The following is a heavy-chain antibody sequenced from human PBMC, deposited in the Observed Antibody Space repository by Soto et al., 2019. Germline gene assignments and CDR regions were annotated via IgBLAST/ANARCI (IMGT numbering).Heavy chain of an antibody. CDR3: ARDPYEVSTWPYYYGMDV. Sequence: SETLSLTCTVSGGSISSYYWSWIRQPPGKGLEWIGYIYYSGSTNYNPSLKSRVTISVDTSKNQFSLKLSSVTAADTAVYYCARDPYEVSTWPYYYGMDVWGQGTTVTVSS. J-gene: IGHJ6*02. D-gene: IGHD3-3*01. CDR1: GGSISSYY. V-gene: IGHV4-59*01. CDR2: IYYSGST.